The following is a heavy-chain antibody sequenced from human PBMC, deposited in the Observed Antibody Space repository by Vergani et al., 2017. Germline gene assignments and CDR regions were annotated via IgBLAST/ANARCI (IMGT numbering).Heavy chain of an antibody. D-gene: IGHD1-1*01. V-gene: IGHV5-51*01. CDR1: RYSFTNYW. Sequence: EVQLVQSGAEVKKPGESLKISCQISRYSFTNYWIGWVRQMPGKGLEWMGIIHPADSDTRYSPSFQGQVTISVDKSISTAYLQRSSLRASDSAMYYCARHRRSGGYYGMDVWGQGTTVTVSS. CDR2: IHPADSDT. CDR3: ARHRRSGGYYGMDV. J-gene: IGHJ6*02.